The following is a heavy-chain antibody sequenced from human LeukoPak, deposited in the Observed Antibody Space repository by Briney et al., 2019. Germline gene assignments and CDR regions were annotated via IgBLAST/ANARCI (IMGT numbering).Heavy chain of an antibody. CDR2: ISGSGGRT. V-gene: IGHV3-23*01. Sequence: GGALRLSCAASVITFSNYAMSWVRQAPGTGVEWVSAISGSGGRTYYADSVKGRFTISRDNTKNPLYLQMTNLRADDTAVYYCAKGAAGDYYYFAYWGQGALVTVSS. CDR1: VITFSNYA. J-gene: IGHJ4*02. CDR3: AKGAAGDYYYFAY. D-gene: IGHD4-17*01.